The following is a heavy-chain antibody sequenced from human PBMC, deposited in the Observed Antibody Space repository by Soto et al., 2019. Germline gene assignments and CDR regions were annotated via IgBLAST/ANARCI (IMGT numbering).Heavy chain of an antibody. CDR1: GFTFSSYG. CDR3: AKDLVTMVRGVISYYYYGMDV. CDR2: ISYDGSNK. Sequence: PGGSLRLSCAASGFTFSSYGMHWVRQAPGKGLEWVAVISYDGSNKYYADSVKGRFTISRDNSKNTLYLQMNSLRAEDTAVYYCAKDLVTMVRGVISYYYYGMDVWGQGTTVTVYS. J-gene: IGHJ6*02. D-gene: IGHD3-10*01. V-gene: IGHV3-30*18.